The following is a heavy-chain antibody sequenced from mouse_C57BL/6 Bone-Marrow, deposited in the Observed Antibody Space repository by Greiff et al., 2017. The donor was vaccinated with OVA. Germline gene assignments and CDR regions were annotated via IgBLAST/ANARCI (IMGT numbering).Heavy chain of an antibody. Sequence: QVQLQQSGAELVRPGTSVKMSCTASGYTFTNYWIGWAKQRPGHGLEWIGDIYPGGGYTNYNEKFKGKATLTADKSSSTAYMQFSSLTSEDAAIYYCAREAPDYYGSRGWYFDVWGTGTTVTVSS. V-gene: IGHV1-63*01. CDR1: GYTFTNYW. J-gene: IGHJ1*03. CDR3: AREAPDYYGSRGWYFDV. CDR2: IYPGGGYT. D-gene: IGHD1-1*01.